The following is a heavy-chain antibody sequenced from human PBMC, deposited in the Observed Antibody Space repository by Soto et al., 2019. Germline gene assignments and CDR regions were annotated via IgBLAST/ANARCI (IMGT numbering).Heavy chain of an antibody. CDR1: GYTFTSYA. Sequence: QVQLVQSGAEVKKPGASVKVSCKPSGYTFTSYAMHWVRQAPGQRLEWMGRINAGNGNTKYSQKFQGRVTITRDTSASTAYMELSSLRSEDTAVYYCARGPGGPDGPGDYWGQGTLVTVSS. J-gene: IGHJ4*02. CDR3: ARGPGGPDGPGDY. CDR2: INAGNGNT. D-gene: IGHD2-15*01. V-gene: IGHV1-3*01.